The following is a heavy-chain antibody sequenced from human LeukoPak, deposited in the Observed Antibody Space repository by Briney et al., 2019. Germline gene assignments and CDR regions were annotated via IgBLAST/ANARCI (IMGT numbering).Heavy chain of an antibody. CDR3: ARDISGTGGFDP. Sequence: GGSLRLSCVGSGLTFSNHAWHWVRQVPGKGLEWVAVILYDGRSKYYADSVKGRFTISRDNSKNTVYLQMNSLRAEDTAVYYCARDISGTGGFDPRGQGTLVTVSS. J-gene: IGHJ5*02. CDR1: GLTFSNHA. D-gene: IGHD1-20*01. CDR2: ILYDGRSK. V-gene: IGHV3-30*04.